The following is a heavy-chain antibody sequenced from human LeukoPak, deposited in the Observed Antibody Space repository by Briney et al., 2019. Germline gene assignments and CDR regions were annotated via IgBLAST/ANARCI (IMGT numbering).Heavy chain of an antibody. CDR3: ARDEAPGIVVVPAPGP. J-gene: IGHJ5*02. Sequence: PSETLSLTCTVSGGSISSGGYYWSWIRQPPGKGLEWIGYIYHSGSTYYNPSLKSRVTISVDRSKNQFSLKLSSETAADTAVYYCARDEAPGIVVVPAPGPWGQGTLVTVSS. CDR2: IYHSGST. CDR1: GGSISSGGYY. V-gene: IGHV4-30-2*01. D-gene: IGHD2-2*01.